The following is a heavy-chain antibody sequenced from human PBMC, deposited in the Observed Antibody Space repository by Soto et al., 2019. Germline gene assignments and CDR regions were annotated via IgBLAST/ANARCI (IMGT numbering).Heavy chain of an antibody. J-gene: IGHJ4*02. CDR1: GCSISSYY. CDR2: IYYSGST. V-gene: IGHV4-59*01. CDR3: ARGDDYGDYTLDY. Sequence: SDTLSLTFTVSGCSISSYYWSWIRQPPGKGLEWIGYIYYSGSTNYNPSLKSRVTISVDTSKNQFSLKLSSVTAADTAVYYCARGDDYGDYTLDYWGQGTLVTVSS. D-gene: IGHD4-17*01.